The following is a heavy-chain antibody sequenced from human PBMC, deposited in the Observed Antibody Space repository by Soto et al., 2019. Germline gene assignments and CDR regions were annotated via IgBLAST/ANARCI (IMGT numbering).Heavy chain of an antibody. Sequence: SETLSLTCAVYGGSFSGYYWSWIRQPPGKGLEWIGEINHSGSTNYNPSLKSRITISVDTSKNQFSLKLSSVTAADTAVYYCARDQLHVVVVADEGYYFDYWGQGTLVTVSS. CDR1: GGSFSGYY. D-gene: IGHD2-15*01. J-gene: IGHJ4*02. CDR3: ARDQLHVVVVADEGYYFDY. V-gene: IGHV4-34*01. CDR2: INHSGST.